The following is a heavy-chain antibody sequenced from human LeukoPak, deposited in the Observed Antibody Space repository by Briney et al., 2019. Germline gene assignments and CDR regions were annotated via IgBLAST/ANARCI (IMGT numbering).Heavy chain of an antibody. Sequence: PGRSLRLSCAASGFTFSSYAMHWVRQAPGRGLEWVAVISYDGSNKYYADSVKGRFTISRDNSKNTLYLQMNSLRAEDTAVYYCARDGYSDCSGGSCYFEYWGQGTLVTVSS. CDR3: ARDGYSDCSGGSCYFEY. V-gene: IGHV3-30*04. D-gene: IGHD2-15*01. CDR2: ISYDGSNK. J-gene: IGHJ4*03. CDR1: GFTFSSYA.